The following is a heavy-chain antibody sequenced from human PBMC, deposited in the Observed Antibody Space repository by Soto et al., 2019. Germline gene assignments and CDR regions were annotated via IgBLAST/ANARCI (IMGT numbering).Heavy chain of an antibody. CDR1: GGSFSGYY. J-gene: IGHJ4*02. V-gene: IGHV4-34*01. CDR2: INHSGST. CDR3: AREKITGLFDY. Sequence: PSETLSLTCAVYGGSFSGYYWTWIRQPPGTGLEWIGEINHSGSTNYNPSLKSRVTISVDTSKNQFSLKLTSVTAADTAVYYCAREKITGLFDYWGQGTLVTV. D-gene: IGHD2-8*02.